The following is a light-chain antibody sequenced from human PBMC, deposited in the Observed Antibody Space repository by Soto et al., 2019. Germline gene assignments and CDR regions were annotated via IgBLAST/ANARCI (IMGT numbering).Light chain of an antibody. CDR2: DAI. J-gene: IGKJ4*01. V-gene: IGKV1-12*01. CDR1: QGINVW. CDR3: QHADSFPLT. Sequence: DIQMTQSPSSVSASVGDRVTITCRASQGINVWLAWYQQKAGKAPQLLIFDAITLQSGFPSRFSGSGSETEFTLTITNLQPEDFATYYCQHADSFPLTFGGGTKVEI.